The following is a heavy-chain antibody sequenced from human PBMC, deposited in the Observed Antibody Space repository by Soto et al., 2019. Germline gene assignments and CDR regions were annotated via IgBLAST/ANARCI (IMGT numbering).Heavy chain of an antibody. D-gene: IGHD1-7*01. Sequence: HPGGSLRLSCAASGFTFSSYGMHWVRQAPGKGLEWVAVIWYDGSNKYYADSVKGRFTISRDNSKNTLYLQMNSLRAEDTAVYYCAREASTDDVRNYPVSWFDPWGQGTLVTVSS. CDR2: IWYDGSNK. CDR1: GFTFSSYG. CDR3: AREASTDDVRNYPVSWFDP. V-gene: IGHV3-33*01. J-gene: IGHJ5*02.